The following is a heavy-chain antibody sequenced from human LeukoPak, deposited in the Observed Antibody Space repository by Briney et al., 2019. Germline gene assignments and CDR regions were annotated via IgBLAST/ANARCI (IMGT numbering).Heavy chain of an antibody. CDR2: IYYRGST. J-gene: IGHJ3*02. D-gene: IGHD3-10*01. V-gene: IGHV4-39*07. CDR3: ARLSTTGTLSLWFGATAGAFDI. Sequence: PSETLSLTCTVSGGSISSSSYHWAWLRQPPGKGLQWIGTIYYRGSTYYSPSLKSRVTISVDRSKNQFSLKLSSVTAADTAVYYCARLSTTGTLSLWFGATAGAFDIWGQGTMVTVSS. CDR1: GGSISSSSYH.